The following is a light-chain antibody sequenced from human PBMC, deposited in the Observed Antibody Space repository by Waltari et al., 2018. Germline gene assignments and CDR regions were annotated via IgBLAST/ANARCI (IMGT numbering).Light chain of an antibody. CDR3: QQYGSSPQA. CDR2: GAS. V-gene: IGKV3-20*01. J-gene: IGKJ1*01. CDR1: QRVSSNF. Sequence: EIVLTQSPGTLSLSPGETAALSCRASQRVSSNFLAWDQQKPGQAPRLLIFGASNRATGIPDRFSGSGSETDFTLTVSRLEPEDFAVYYCQQYGSSPQAFGQGTKVEI.